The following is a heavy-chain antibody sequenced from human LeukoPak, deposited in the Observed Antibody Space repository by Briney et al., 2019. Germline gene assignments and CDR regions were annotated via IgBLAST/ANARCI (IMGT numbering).Heavy chain of an antibody. CDR2: IYYSGST. V-gene: IGHV4-59*01. CDR3: ARELLYSDSSGYYERERYYGMDV. J-gene: IGHJ6*02. CDR1: GGSISSYY. Sequence: SETLSLTCTVSGGSISSYYWSWIRQPPGKGLEWIGYIYYSGSTNYNPSLKSRVTISVDTSKNQFSLKLSSVTAADTAVYYCARELLYSDSSGYYERERYYGMDVWGQGTTVTVSS. D-gene: IGHD3-22*01.